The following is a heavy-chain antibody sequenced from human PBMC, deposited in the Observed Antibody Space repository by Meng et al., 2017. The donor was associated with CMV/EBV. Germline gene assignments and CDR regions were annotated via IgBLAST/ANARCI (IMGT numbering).Heavy chain of an antibody. J-gene: IGHJ1*01. CDR3: ARHPAEMVAASYFQH. Sequence: SCGTFSSYAISWVRQAPGQGLEWMGGIIPIFGTANYAQKFQGRVTITTDESTSTAYMELSSLRSEDTAVYYCARHPAEMVAASYFQHWGQGTLVTVSS. V-gene: IGHV1-69*05. CDR2: IIPIFGTA. CDR1: CGTFSSYA. D-gene: IGHD2-15*01.